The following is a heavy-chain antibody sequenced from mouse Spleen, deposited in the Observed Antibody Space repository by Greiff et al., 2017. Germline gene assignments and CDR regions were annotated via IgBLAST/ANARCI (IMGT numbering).Heavy chain of an antibody. CDR2: INPSTGGT. V-gene: IGHV1-42*01. J-gene: IGHJ3*01. Sequence: EVQGVESGPELVKPGASVKISCKASGYSFTGYYMNWVKQSPEKSLEWIGEINPSTGGTTYNQKFKAKATLTVDKSSSTAYMQLKSLTSEDSAVYYCARGNYYDGSPWFAYWGQGTLVTVSA. CDR3: ARGNYYDGSPWFAY. D-gene: IGHD1-1*01. CDR1: GYSFTGYY.